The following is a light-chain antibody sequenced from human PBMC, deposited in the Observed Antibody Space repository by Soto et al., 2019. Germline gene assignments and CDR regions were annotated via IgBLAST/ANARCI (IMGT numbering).Light chain of an antibody. Sequence: EIVLTQSPGTLSLSPGERATLSCRASQSVSSSSLAWYQQKRGQALRLLIYGASSRATGIPDRFSGGGSGTDFTLTISRLEPEDFAVYYCQQYNNWPRTFGQGTKVDIK. J-gene: IGKJ1*01. CDR1: QSVSSSS. V-gene: IGKV3-20*01. CDR3: QQYNNWPRT. CDR2: GAS.